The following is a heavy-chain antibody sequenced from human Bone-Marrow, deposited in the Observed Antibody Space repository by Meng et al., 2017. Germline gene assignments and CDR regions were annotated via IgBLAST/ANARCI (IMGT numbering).Heavy chain of an antibody. CDR3: ARAVHVVVAATVYFDY. V-gene: IGHV4-34*01. Sequence: VQLQQWCAGLWKPAEPLFRTCAGYGGSFSGYYVSWIRQPPGKGLEWIGEINHSGSTNYNPSLKSRVTISVDTSKNQFSLKLSSVTAADTAVYYCARAVHVVVAATVYFDYWGQGTLVTVSS. CDR2: INHSGST. D-gene: IGHD2-15*01. CDR1: GGSFSGYY. J-gene: IGHJ4*02.